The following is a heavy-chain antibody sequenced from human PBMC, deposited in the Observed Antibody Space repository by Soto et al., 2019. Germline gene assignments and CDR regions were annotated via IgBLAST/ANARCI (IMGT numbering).Heavy chain of an antibody. V-gene: IGHV3-23*01. CDR1: GFTFSSYV. D-gene: IGHD3-10*01. CDR2: ISGSGGTT. CDR3: AARIGSGRHFDY. Sequence: EVHLLESGGGLVQPGGSLRLSCAVSGFTFSSYVMSWVRQTPGKGLEWVSVISGSGGTTYYADSVKGRFTISRDNSKNTLYLQMNRLRAEDTAVYYCAARIGSGRHFDYWGQGTLVTVSS. J-gene: IGHJ4*02.